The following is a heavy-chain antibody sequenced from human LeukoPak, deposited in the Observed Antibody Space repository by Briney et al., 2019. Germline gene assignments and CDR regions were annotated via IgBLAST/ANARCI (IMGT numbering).Heavy chain of an antibody. CDR2: IRSDESTK. J-gene: IGHJ4*02. CDR3: VRYISSWAQTLLAY. D-gene: IGHD6-13*01. CDR1: GFTFSSYG. V-gene: IGHV3-30*02. Sequence: GGSLRLSCAASGFTFSSYGMHWVRQAPGKGLEWVAFIRSDESTKYYADSVKGRFTISRDTPKNTLYLEMNSLRPEDTALYYCVRYISSWAQTLLAYWGQGTLVTVSS.